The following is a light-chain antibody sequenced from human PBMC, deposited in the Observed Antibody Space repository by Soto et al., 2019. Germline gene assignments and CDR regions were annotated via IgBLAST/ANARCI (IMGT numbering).Light chain of an antibody. J-gene: IGKJ5*01. V-gene: IGKV1-39*01. CDR3: QQSYSTPIT. Sequence: DIQMPQSPSSLSASVGDRVPITCRASQSISSYLNWYQQKPGNAPKLLIYAASSLQSGVPSRFSGSGAGTDFTLTISSLQPEDFATYYCQQSYSTPITFGQGTRLEIK. CDR2: AAS. CDR1: QSISSY.